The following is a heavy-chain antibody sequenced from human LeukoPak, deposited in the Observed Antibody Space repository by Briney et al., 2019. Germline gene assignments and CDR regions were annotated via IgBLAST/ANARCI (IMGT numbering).Heavy chain of an antibody. Sequence: GGTLRLSCAASGFIFSNYGMTWVRQAPGKGLEWVSIINYSGTDTYYADSVKGRFTISRDNSKNTLYLQMNSLRGEDTAVYYCAKGRQLRRSDAFDIWGQGTMVTVSS. CDR3: AKGRQLRRSDAFDI. CDR1: GFIFSNYG. CDR2: INYSGTDT. D-gene: IGHD1-26*01. V-gene: IGHV3-23*01. J-gene: IGHJ3*02.